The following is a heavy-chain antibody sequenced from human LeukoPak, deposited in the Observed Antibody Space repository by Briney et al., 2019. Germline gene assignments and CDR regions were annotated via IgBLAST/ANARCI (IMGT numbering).Heavy chain of an antibody. J-gene: IGHJ3*02. CDR2: ISAYNGNT. CDR1: GYTFTSYG. V-gene: IGHV1-18*01. D-gene: IGHD4-17*01. CDR3: AREYDYGDYGRTFDI. Sequence: ASVKVSFKASGYTFTSYGISWVRQAPGQGLEWMGWISAYNGNTNYAQKLQGRVTITTDTSTSTAYMELRSLRSDDTAVYYCAREYDYGDYGRTFDIWGQGTMVTVSS.